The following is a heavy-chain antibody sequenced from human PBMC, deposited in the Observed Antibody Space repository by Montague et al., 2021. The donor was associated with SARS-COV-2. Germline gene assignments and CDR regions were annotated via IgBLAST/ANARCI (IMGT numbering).Heavy chain of an antibody. J-gene: IGHJ6*02. V-gene: IGHV4-31*03. CDR1: GGSISSGGYY. CDR3: ARVSVEMATMGVYYYYGMDV. Sequence: TLSLTCTVSGGSISSGGYYWSWIRQHPGKGLEWIGYIYYSGSTYYNPSLKSRVTISVDTSKNQFSLKLSSVTAADTVVYYCARVSVEMATMGVYYYYGMDVWGQGTTVTVSS. CDR2: IYYSGST. D-gene: IGHD5-24*01.